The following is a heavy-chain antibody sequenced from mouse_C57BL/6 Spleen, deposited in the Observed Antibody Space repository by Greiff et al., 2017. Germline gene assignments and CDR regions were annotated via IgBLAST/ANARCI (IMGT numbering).Heavy chain of an antibody. CDR1: GFTFSSYA. D-gene: IGHD1-3*01. Sequence: EVKVVESGGGLVKPGGSLKLSCAASGFTFSSYAMSWVRQTPEKRLEWVATISDGGSYTYYPDNVKGRFTISRDNAKNNLYLQMSHLKSEDTAMYYCARVLKSNFWFAYWGQGTLVTVSA. V-gene: IGHV5-4*03. J-gene: IGHJ3*01. CDR2: ISDGGSYT. CDR3: ARVLKSNFWFAY.